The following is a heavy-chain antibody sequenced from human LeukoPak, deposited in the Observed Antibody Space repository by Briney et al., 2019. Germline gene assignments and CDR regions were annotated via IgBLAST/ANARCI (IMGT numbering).Heavy chain of an antibody. CDR1: GDSLISYH. J-gene: IGHJ4*02. V-gene: IGHV4-59*08. CDR3: ARRGTGWYNFDS. Sequence: SETLSLTCSLSGDSLISYHWSWMPQPPGKGLEWIGYIYYSGSANYNPCLKSRVSISVDTSKNQFSLKVGSVTAADTAVYYCARRGTGWYNFDSWGQGTLVTVSS. D-gene: IGHD6-19*01. CDR2: IYYSGSA.